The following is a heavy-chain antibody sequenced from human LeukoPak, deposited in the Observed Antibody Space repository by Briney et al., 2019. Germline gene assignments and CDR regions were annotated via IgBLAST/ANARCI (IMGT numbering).Heavy chain of an antibody. CDR3: ARERASSTFDY. J-gene: IGHJ4*02. Sequence: SQTLSLTCTVSGGSISSGGYYWSWIRQHPGKGLEWIGYIYYSGSTYYNPSLKSRVTISVDTSKNQFSLKLSPVTAADTAVYYCARERASSTFDYWGQGTLVTVSS. V-gene: IGHV4-31*03. CDR2: IYYSGST. CDR1: GGSISSGGYY.